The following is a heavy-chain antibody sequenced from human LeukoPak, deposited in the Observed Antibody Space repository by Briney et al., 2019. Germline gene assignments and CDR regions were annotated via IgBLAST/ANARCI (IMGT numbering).Heavy chain of an antibody. D-gene: IGHD6-13*01. Sequence: SETLSLTCAVYGGSFSGYYWSWIRQPPGKGLEWIGEINHSGSTNYNRSLKSRVTISVDTSKNQFSLRLSSVTAADTAMYYCARVTTAWYVVGYWGQGTLVTVSS. CDR3: ARVTTAWYVVGY. CDR1: GGSFSGYY. J-gene: IGHJ4*02. V-gene: IGHV4-34*01. CDR2: INHSGST.